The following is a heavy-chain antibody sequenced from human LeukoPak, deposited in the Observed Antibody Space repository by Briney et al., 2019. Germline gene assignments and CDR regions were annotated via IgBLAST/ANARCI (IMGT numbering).Heavy chain of an antibody. CDR2: IDHSGST. J-gene: IGHJ6*02. V-gene: IGHV4-34*01. CDR3: ARVEWFGGYGMDV. D-gene: IGHD3-10*01. CDR1: GGSFSGYS. Sequence: PSETLSLTCAVYGGSFSGYSWSWIRQAPGKGLEWIGEIDHSGSTNCNPSLKSRVTISLDTSKNQFSLKLSSVTAADTAVYCCARVEWFGGYGMDVWGQGTSVTVS.